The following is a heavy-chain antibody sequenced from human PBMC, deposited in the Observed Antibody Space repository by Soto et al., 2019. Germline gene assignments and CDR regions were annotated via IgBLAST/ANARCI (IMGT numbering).Heavy chain of an antibody. Sequence: GGSLRLSCAASGFTVSSNYMSWVRQAPGKGLEWVSVIYSGGSTYYADSVKGRFTISRDNSKNTLYLQMNSLRAEDTAVYYCASCSGGYYFILDYWGQGTLVTVSS. CDR1: GFTVSSNY. J-gene: IGHJ4*02. CDR3: ASCSGGYYFILDY. D-gene: IGHD1-26*01. V-gene: IGHV3-53*01. CDR2: IYSGGST.